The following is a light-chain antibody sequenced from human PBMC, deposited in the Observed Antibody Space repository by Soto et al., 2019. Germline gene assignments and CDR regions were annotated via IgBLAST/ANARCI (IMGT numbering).Light chain of an antibody. CDR1: SSNIGAHYD. Sequence: QSVLTQPPSVSGAPGQRVTISCTGSSSNIGAHYDVHWYQQLPGTAPKLLIYGNSNRPSGVPDRFSGSKSATSASLAITGLQAEDEADYYCQSYDNSLSVYVFGTGTKVTVL. V-gene: IGLV1-40*01. CDR2: GNS. CDR3: QSYDNSLSVYV. J-gene: IGLJ1*01.